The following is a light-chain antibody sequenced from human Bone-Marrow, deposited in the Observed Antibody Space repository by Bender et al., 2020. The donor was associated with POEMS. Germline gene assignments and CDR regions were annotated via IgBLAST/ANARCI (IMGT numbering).Light chain of an antibody. CDR2: GKN. J-gene: IGLJ2*01. Sequence: SSELTQDPAVSVALGQTVRITCQGGSLRSNYASWYQQRPGQAPVLIIYGKNNRPSGIPDRFSGATSGNTASLTITGAQAEDEADYYCHSRDSRANRVVFGGGTKVTVL. V-gene: IGLV3-19*01. CDR3: HSRDSRANRVV. CDR1: SLRSNY.